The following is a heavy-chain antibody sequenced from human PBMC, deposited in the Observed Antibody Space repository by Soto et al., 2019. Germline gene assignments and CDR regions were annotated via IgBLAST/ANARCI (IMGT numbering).Heavy chain of an antibody. CDR1: GYTFTSYD. CDR3: ARAELHRAFDI. V-gene: IGHV1-8*01. CDR2: MNPNSGNT. D-gene: IGHD1-26*01. J-gene: IGHJ3*02. Sequence: XVKVSCKASGYTFTSYDINWVRQATGQGLEWMGWMNPNSGNTGYAQKFQGRVTMTRNTSISTAYMELRSLRSEDTAVYYCARAELHRAFDIWGQGTMVTVSS.